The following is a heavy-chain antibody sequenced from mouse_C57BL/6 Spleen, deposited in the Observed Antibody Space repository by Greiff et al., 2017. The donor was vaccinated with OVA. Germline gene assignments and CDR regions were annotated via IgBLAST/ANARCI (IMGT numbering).Heavy chain of an antibody. D-gene: IGHD4-1*01. Sequence: DVKLVESEGGLVQPGSSMKLSCTASGFTFSDYYMAWVRQVPEKGLEWVANINYDGSSTYYLDSLKSRFIISRDNAKNILYLQMSSLKSEDTATYYCARVHNWDYAMDYWGQGTSVTVSS. CDR2: INYDGSST. V-gene: IGHV5-16*01. J-gene: IGHJ4*01. CDR1: GFTFSDYY. CDR3: ARVHNWDYAMDY.